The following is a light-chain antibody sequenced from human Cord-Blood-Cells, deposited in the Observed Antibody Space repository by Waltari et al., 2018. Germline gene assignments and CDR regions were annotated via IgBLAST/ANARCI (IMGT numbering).Light chain of an antibody. CDR2: RNN. CDR1: SSNIGSNY. Sequence: QSVLTQPPSASGTPGQRVTISCSGSSSNIGSNYVYWYQQLPGTAPKLLIYRNNQRPSGGPDRCSGARSGPAASRAIGGLRAADAADYYCAAWGDSLSGWVFGGGTKLTVL. CDR3: AAWGDSLSGWV. J-gene: IGLJ3*02. V-gene: IGLV1-47*01.